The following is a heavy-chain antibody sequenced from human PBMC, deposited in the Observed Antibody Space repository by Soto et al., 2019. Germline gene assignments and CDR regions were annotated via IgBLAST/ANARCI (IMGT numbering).Heavy chain of an antibody. J-gene: IGHJ4*02. V-gene: IGHV1-18*01. D-gene: IGHD6-19*01. CDR3: ARQPVAGTAFFDY. CDR2: ISAYNGNT. Sequence: ASVTVSCKASGYTFTRYGISWVRQAPGQGLEWMGWISAYNGNTNYAQKLQGRVTMTTDTSTITAYMELRSLRSDDTAVYYCARQPVAGTAFFDYWGQGTLVTVSS. CDR1: GYTFTRYG.